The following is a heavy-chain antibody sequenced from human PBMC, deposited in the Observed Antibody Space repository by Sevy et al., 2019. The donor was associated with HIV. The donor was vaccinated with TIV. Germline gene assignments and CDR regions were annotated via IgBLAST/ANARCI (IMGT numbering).Heavy chain of an antibody. D-gene: IGHD6-19*01. CDR3: ARQRGGGYEYDASDV. CDR1: DVSISSGTNY. V-gene: IGHV4-39*01. J-gene: IGHJ3*01. Sequence: SETLSLTCTVSDVSISSGTNYWGWIRQPPGKGLEWIGSIYYSGTTYYNPSLKSRVTMSADTSMNQFSLKLSSVTVADTAVDYCARQRGGGYEYDASDVWGQGTMVTVSS. CDR2: IYYSGTT.